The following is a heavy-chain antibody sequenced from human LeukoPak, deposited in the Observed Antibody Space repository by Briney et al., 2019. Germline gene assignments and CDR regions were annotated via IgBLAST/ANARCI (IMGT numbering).Heavy chain of an antibody. D-gene: IGHD3-22*01. V-gene: IGHV3-33*01. CDR1: GFTFSSYG. CDR2: IWYDGTNK. Sequence: GRSLRLSCAASGFTFSSYGMHWVRQAPGKGLEWVAVIWYDGTNKYYADSVKGRFTISRDNSKNTLFLQMNSLRAEDTAVYYCARAAYDSSGYLTLWGQGTLVTVSS. CDR3: ARAAYDSSGYLTL. J-gene: IGHJ4*02.